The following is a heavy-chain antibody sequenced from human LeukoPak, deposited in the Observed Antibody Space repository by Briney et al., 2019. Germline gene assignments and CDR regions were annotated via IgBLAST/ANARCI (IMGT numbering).Heavy chain of an antibody. CDR1: GFTFSSYA. CDR3: AKDSGSSGYFDY. J-gene: IGHJ4*02. Sequence: GSLRLSCAASGFTFSSYAMSWVRQAPGKGLEWVSAISGSGGSTYYADSVKGRFTISRDNSKNTLYLQMNSLRAEDTAVYYCAKDSGSSGYFDYWGRGTLVTVSS. V-gene: IGHV3-23*01. D-gene: IGHD3-22*01. CDR2: ISGSGGST.